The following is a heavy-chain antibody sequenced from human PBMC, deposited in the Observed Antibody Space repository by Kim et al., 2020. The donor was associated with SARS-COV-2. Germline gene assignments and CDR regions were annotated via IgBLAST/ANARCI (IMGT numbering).Heavy chain of an antibody. J-gene: IGHJ4*02. V-gene: IGHV1-69*01. D-gene: IGHD6-13*01. Sequence: AQKFQGRGTITADESTSTAYMELSSLRSEDTAVYYCARGRSYSSSWPFDYWGQGTLVTVSS. CDR3: ARGRSYSSSWPFDY.